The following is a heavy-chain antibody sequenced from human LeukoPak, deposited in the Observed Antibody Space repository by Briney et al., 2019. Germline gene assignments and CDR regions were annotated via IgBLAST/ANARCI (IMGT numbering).Heavy chain of an antibody. CDR1: GFTFSSYS. Sequence: GGSLRLSCAASGFTFSSYSMNWVRQAPGKGLEWVSYISSSSTIYYADSVKGRFTISRDNAKNSLYLQMNSLRAEDTAVYYCARDPVGAFDIWGQGTMVTVSS. V-gene: IGHV3-48*01. D-gene: IGHD2-15*01. J-gene: IGHJ3*02. CDR3: ARDPVGAFDI. CDR2: ISSSSTI.